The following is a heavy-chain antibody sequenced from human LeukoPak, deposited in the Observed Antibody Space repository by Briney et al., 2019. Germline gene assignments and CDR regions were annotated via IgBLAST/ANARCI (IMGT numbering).Heavy chain of an antibody. J-gene: IGHJ3*02. D-gene: IGHD6-19*01. Sequence: ASVKVSCKASGYTFTSYGISWVRQAPGQGLEWMGWISAYNGNTNYAQKLQGRVTMTTDTSTSTAYMELRSLRSDDTAVYYCASTTSPQLAVAREGTAFDIWGQGTMVTVSS. CDR2: ISAYNGNT. CDR1: GYTFTSYG. CDR3: ASTTSPQLAVAREGTAFDI. V-gene: IGHV1-18*01.